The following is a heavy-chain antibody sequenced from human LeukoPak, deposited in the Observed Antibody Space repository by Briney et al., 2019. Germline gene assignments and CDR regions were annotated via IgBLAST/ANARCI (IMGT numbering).Heavy chain of an antibody. V-gene: IGHV3-23*01. J-gene: IGHJ4*02. CDR2: ISGSGGST. CDR1: GFTFSSYA. D-gene: IGHD3-10*01. CDR3: AKGHITMVRGVIPTLFDY. Sequence: PGGSLRLSCAASGFTFSSYAMSWVRQAPGKGLEWVSAISGSGGSTYYADSVKGRFTISRDNSKNTLYLQMNSLRAEDTAVYYCAKGHITMVRGVIPTLFDYWGQGTLVTVSS.